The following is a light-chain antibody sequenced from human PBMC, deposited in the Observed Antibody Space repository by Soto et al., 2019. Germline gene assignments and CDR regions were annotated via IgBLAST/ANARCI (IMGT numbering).Light chain of an antibody. CDR3: QQYYSYPLT. CDR1: QGISSY. J-gene: IGKJ4*02. V-gene: IGKV1-8*01. CDR2: AAS. Sequence: AIRMTQSPSSFSASTGDRVTITCRASQGISSYLAWYQQKPGKAPKLLIYAASTLQSGVPSRFSGSGSGTVFTLTISCPQFEDFETYYCQQYYSYPLTFGGGTKVDIK.